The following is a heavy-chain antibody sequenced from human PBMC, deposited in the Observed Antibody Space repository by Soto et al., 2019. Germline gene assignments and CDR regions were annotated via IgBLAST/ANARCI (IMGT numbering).Heavy chain of an antibody. J-gene: IGHJ6*02. D-gene: IGHD2-21*01. CDR1: GFTFSSYG. V-gene: IGHV3-30*18. Sequence: HPGGSLRLSCAASGFTFSSYGMHWVRQAPGKGLEWVAVISYDGSNKYYADSVKGRFTISRDNSKNTLYLQMNSLRAEDTAVYYCPKHDWYCPGVWGQGTTVTVSS. CDR2: ISYDGSNK. CDR3: PKHDWYCPGV.